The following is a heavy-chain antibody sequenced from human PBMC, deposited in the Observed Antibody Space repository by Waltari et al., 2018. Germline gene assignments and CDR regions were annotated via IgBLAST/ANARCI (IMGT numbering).Heavy chain of an antibody. J-gene: IGHJ4*02. Sequence: QVQLQQWGAGLLKPSETLSLTCAVYGGSFSGYYWSWIRQPPGKGLAWIGEIHHSGSTNYNPSLKSRDTISGDTSKSQLSRKLSTGTAADTAVYYCARGGAAAGTGYWGQGTLVTVTS. V-gene: IGHV4-34*01. CDR3: ARGGAAAGTGY. CDR1: GGSFSGYY. D-gene: IGHD6-13*01. CDR2: IHHSGST.